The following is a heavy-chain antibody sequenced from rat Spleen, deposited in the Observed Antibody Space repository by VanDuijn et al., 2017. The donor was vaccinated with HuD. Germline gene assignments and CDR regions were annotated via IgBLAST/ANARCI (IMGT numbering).Heavy chain of an antibody. CDR1: GFTFSDYF. CDR2: ISYDGSLT. CDR3: TTAGRWQPGNY. Sequence: EVQLVESDGGLVQPGRSLKLSCAASGFTFSDYFLAWVRQTPTKGLEWVATISYDGSLTYYRDSVKGRFTISRDNAKSTLYLQMDSLRSEDTATYYCTTAGRWQPGNYWGQGVMVTVSS. V-gene: IGHV5-29*01. J-gene: IGHJ2*01. D-gene: IGHD1-11*01.